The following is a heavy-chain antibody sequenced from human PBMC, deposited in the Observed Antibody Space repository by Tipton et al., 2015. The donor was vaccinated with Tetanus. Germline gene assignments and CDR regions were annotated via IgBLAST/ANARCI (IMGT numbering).Heavy chain of an antibody. CDR2: IYYSGSP. Sequence: GLVKPSQTLSLTCTVSGGSISSGGYYWSWIRQHPGKGLEWIGDIYYSGSPYYNPSLKSRDTISVDTSKNQCSLKLNSVTAADTAVYHCARDRARGARGWNYFDYWGQGTLVTVSS. CDR3: ARDRARGARGWNYFDY. D-gene: IGHD1-26*01. CDR1: GGSISSGGYY. J-gene: IGHJ4*02. V-gene: IGHV4-31*03.